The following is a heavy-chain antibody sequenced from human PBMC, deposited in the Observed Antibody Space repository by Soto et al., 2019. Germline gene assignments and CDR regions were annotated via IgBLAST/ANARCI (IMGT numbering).Heavy chain of an antibody. J-gene: IGHJ6*03. CDR2: INHSGST. D-gene: IGHD3-10*01. V-gene: IGHV4-34*01. Sequence: QVQLQQWGAGLLKPSETLSLTCAVYGGSFSGYYWSWIRQPPGKGLEWIGEINHSGSTNYNPSLKSRVPISVDTSKNQFSLKLSSVTAADTAVYYCARGNPFYYGSGSSSYYYMDVWGKGTTVTVSS. CDR1: GGSFSGYY. CDR3: ARGNPFYYGSGSSSYYYMDV.